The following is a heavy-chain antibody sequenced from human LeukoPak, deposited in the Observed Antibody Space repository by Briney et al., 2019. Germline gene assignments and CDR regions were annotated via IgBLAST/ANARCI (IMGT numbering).Heavy chain of an antibody. D-gene: IGHD3-10*01. V-gene: IGHV3-23*01. Sequence: PGGSLRLSCAASGFTFSSYAMSWVRQAPGKGLEWVPAISGSGGSTYYADSVKGRFTISRDNSKNTLYLQMNSLRAEDTAVYYCAKDSGGSGSYYNKGYYFDYWGQGTLVTVSS. CDR2: ISGSGGST. CDR3: AKDSGGSGSYYNKGYYFDY. CDR1: GFTFSSYA. J-gene: IGHJ4*02.